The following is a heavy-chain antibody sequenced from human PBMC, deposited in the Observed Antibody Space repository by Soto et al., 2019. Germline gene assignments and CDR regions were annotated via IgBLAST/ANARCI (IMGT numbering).Heavy chain of an antibody. J-gene: IGHJ6*03. D-gene: IGHD2-2*01. CDR1: GFTFSSHA. Sequence: EVQLLESGGGLVQPGGSLRLSCAASGFTFSSHAMSWVRQAPGKGLEWVSAISGSGGSTYYADSVKGRFTISRDNSKNTLYLQMNSLRAEDTAVYYCAKGRGSTTPSGSYYMDVWSKGTTVTVSS. V-gene: IGHV3-23*01. CDR3: AKGRGSTTPSGSYYMDV. CDR2: ISGSGGST.